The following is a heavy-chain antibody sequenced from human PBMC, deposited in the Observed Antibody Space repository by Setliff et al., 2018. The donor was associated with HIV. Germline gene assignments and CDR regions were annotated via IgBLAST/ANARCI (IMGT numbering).Heavy chain of an antibody. D-gene: IGHD5-12*01. V-gene: IGHV1-24*01. Sequence: ASVKVSCKVSGYSLTELSMHWVRQASEKGLEWMGRFDPEDGDTLYAQKFQGRVTMTEDTSTDTAYMELSGLRSEDTAVYYCARDLNRGYSGYVYNWFDPWGQGTLGTVS. CDR2: FDPEDGDT. CDR1: GYSLTELS. CDR3: ARDLNRGYSGYVYNWFDP. J-gene: IGHJ5*02.